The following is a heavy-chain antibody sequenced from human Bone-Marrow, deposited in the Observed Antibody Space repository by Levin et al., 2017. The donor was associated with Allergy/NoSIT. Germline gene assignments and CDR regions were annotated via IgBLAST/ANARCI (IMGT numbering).Heavy chain of an antibody. CDR2: INHSGST. CDR1: GGSFSGYY. Sequence: TSETLSLTCAVYGGSFSGYYWSWIRQPPGKGLEWIGEINHSGSTNYNPSLKSRVTISVDTSKNQFSLKLSSVTAADTAVYYCARERGITAMVTSFDYRGQGTLVTVSS. V-gene: IGHV4-34*01. J-gene: IGHJ4*02. D-gene: IGHD5-18*01. CDR3: ARERGITAMVTSFDY.